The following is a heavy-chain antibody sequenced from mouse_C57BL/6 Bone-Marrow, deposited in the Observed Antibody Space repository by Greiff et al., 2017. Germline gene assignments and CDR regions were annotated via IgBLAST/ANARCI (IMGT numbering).Heavy chain of an antibody. CDR3: ARLRAWFDY. D-gene: IGHD1-1*01. Sequence: EVKLVESGGGLVKPGGSLKLSCAASGFTFSSYTMPWVRQTPEKRLEWVATISGGGGNTYYPDSVKGRFTITRDNAKNTLYLQMSSLRSEDTALYYGARLRAWFDYWGQGTVVTVSA. CDR2: ISGGGGNT. V-gene: IGHV5-9*01. CDR1: GFTFSSYT. J-gene: IGHJ3*01.